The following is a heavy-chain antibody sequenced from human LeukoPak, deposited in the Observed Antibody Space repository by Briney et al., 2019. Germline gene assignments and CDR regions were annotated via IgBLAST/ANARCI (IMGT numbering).Heavy chain of an antibody. D-gene: IGHD1-26*01. CDR3: ASGYWEDY. CDR2: IYSGGST. J-gene: IGHJ4*02. V-gene: IGHV3-53*01. Sequence: QAGGSLRLSCAASGFTVSSNYMTWVRQAPGKGLEWVSVIYSGGSTYYADSVKGRFTISRDNSKDTLYLQMNSLRAEDTAVYYCASGYWEDYWGQGTLVTVSS. CDR1: GFTVSSNY.